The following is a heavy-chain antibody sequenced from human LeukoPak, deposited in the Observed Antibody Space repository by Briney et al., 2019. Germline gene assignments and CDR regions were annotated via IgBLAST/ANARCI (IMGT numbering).Heavy chain of an antibody. CDR2: IYQDGSEN. CDR1: GFTFTNYW. CDR3: VRGTIAVAGIDY. Sequence: GGSLRLSCAASGFTFTNYWMSWVRQAPGKGLEWVANIYQDGSENHYVDSVKRRFTISRDNAKNSLYLQMHSLRAEDTAVYYCVRGTIAVAGIDYWGQGTLVTVSS. V-gene: IGHV3-7*01. J-gene: IGHJ4*02. D-gene: IGHD6-19*01.